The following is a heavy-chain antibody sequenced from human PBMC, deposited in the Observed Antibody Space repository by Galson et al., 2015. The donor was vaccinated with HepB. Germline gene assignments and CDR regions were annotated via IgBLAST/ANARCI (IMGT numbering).Heavy chain of an antibody. CDR1: GGTFSSYA. CDR3: AREQRGVRYFDY. J-gene: IGHJ4*02. V-gene: IGHV1-69*13. D-gene: IGHD1-26*01. CDR2: IIPIFGTA. Sequence: SVKVSCKASGGTFSSYAISWVRQAPGQGLEWMGGIIPIFGTANYAQKFQGRVTITADESTSTAYMELSSLRSEGTAVYYCAREQRGVRYFDYWGQGTLVTVSS.